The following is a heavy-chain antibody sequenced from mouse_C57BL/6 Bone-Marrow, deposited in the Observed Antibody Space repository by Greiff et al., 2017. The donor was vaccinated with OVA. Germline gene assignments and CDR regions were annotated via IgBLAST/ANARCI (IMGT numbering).Heavy chain of an antibody. V-gene: IGHV1-64*01. J-gene: IGHJ3*01. CDR1: GYTFTSYW. CDR3: AMYGSSLSWFAY. D-gene: IGHD1-1*01. Sequence: QVQLQQPGAELVKPGASVKLSCKASGYTFTSYWMHWVKQRPGQGLEWIGMIHPNSGSTNYNEKFKSKATLTVDKSSSTAYMQRSSLTSEDSAVYYCAMYGSSLSWFAYWGQGTLVTVSA. CDR2: IHPNSGST.